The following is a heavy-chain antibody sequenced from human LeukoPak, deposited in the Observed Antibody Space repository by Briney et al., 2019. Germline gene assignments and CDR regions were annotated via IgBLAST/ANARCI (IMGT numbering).Heavy chain of an antibody. J-gene: IGHJ3*02. CDR1: GFTFGDYA. V-gene: IGHV3-49*04. Sequence: GGSLRLSCTASGFTFGDYAMSWVRQAPGKGLEWVGFIRSKAYGGTTEYAASVKGRFTISRDDSKSIAYLQMNRLKTEVTVVYYCARGEGSGSAFDIWGQGTMVTVSS. D-gene: IGHD3-10*01. CDR2: IRSKAYGGTT. CDR3: ARGEGSGSAFDI.